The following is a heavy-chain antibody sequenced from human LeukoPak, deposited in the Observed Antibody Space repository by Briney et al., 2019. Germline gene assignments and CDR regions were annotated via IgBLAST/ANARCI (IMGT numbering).Heavy chain of an antibody. CDR1: GYTLTELS. Sequence: ASVKVSCKVSGYTLTELSMHWVRQAPGKGLEWMGGLDPEDGETIYAQKFQGRVTMTEDTSTDTAYMELSSLRSEDTAVYYCATAEVGTYYYDSSGYYYFDYWGQGTLVTVSS. CDR2: LDPEDGET. D-gene: IGHD3-22*01. CDR3: ATAEVGTYYYDSSGYYYFDY. J-gene: IGHJ4*02. V-gene: IGHV1-24*01.